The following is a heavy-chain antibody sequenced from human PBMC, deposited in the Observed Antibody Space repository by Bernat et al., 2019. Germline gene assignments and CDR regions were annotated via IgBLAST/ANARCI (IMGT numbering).Heavy chain of an antibody. J-gene: IGHJ4*02. CDR1: GFTFSNYG. Sequence: QVQLVESGGGVVQPGGSLRLSCATSGFTFSNYGMHWVRQAPGKGLEWVAVIRYDGSNKNHTDSVKGRFTISRDNSKNTLFLQMNSLRVEDTAVYFCAKDRGRGYTYGVGGDDYWGQGTLVTVSS. CDR3: AKDRGRGYTYGVGGDDY. D-gene: IGHD5-18*01. CDR2: IRYDGSNK. V-gene: IGHV3-30*02.